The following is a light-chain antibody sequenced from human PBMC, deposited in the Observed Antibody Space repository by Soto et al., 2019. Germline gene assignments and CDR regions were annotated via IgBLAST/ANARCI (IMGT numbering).Light chain of an antibody. CDR2: GAS. CDR3: QQYNSWPLT. Sequence: EIVRTQSPATLSVSPGERATLSCRASQSVSSNLAWYQQKPGQAPRLLIYGASTRATGIPARFSGSGSGTEFTLTISSLQSEDFAVYYCQQYNSWPLTFGGGTKVDIK. V-gene: IGKV3-15*01. CDR1: QSVSSN. J-gene: IGKJ4*01.